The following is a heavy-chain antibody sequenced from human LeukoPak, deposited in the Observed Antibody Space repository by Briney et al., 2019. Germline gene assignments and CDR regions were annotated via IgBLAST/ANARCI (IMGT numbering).Heavy chain of an antibody. J-gene: IGHJ4*02. CDR1: GGTFSSYA. D-gene: IGHD3-3*01. CDR2: IIPILGIA. CDR3: AREYYDFWSGPKGAYYSDY. V-gene: IGHV1-69*04. Sequence: ASVKVSCKASGGTFSSYAISWVRQAPGQGLEWMGRIIPILGIANYAQKFQGRVTITADKSTSTAYMELSSLRSEDTAVYYRAREYYDFWSGPKGAYYSDYWGQGTLVTVSS.